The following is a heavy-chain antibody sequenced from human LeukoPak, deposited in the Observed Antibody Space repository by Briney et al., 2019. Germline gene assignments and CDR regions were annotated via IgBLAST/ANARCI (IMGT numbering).Heavy chain of an antibody. V-gene: IGHV3-30*02. CDR1: GFTFSSYG. Sequence: GGSLRLSCAATGFTFSSYGMHWVRQAPGKGLEWVAFIRYDRSSKYYADSVKGRFTISRDNSKNTLYLQMNSLRAEDTAVYYCAKVQHFGVDWFDPWRQGTLVTVSS. CDR2: IRYDRSSK. D-gene: IGHD3-3*01. CDR3: AKVQHFGVDWFDP. J-gene: IGHJ5*02.